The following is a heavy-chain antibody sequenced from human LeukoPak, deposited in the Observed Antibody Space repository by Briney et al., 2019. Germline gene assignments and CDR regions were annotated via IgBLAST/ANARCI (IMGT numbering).Heavy chain of an antibody. V-gene: IGHV3-13*01. Sequence: PGGSLRLSCAASGFTFSRYDMHWVRQVTGKGLEWVSAISTAGDTYYPGSVKGRFTVSRENAKNSLYLQMNSLSAGDTAVYYCARDISGGYDGLDVWGQGTTVTVS. CDR1: GFTFSRYD. D-gene: IGHD3-22*01. J-gene: IGHJ6*02. CDR3: ARDISGGYDGLDV. CDR2: ISTAGDT.